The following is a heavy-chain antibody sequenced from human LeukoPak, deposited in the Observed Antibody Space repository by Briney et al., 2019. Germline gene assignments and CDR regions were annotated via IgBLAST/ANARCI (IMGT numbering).Heavy chain of an antibody. CDR2: IWYDGSNK. Sequence: GGSLRLSCAASGFTFSSYAMHWVRQAPGKGLEWVAVIWYDGSNKNYADSVKGRFTISRDNSKNTLYLQMNSLRAEDTAMYYCARVAMSDSSGYCDYWGQGTKVTVSS. CDR3: ARVAMSDSSGYCDY. J-gene: IGHJ4*02. CDR1: GFTFSSYA. D-gene: IGHD3-22*01. V-gene: IGHV3-33*01.